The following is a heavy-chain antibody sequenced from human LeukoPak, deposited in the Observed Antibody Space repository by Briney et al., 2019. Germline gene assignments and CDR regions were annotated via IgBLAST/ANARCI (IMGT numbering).Heavy chain of an antibody. CDR3: TTLVGATYPPDY. J-gene: IGHJ4*02. D-gene: IGHD1-26*01. CDR1: GFTFSNAW. CDR2: IKSKTDGGTT. V-gene: IGHV3-15*01. Sequence: GGSLRLSCAASGFTFSNAWMTWVRQAPGKGLEWVGRIKSKTDGGTTDYTAPVKGRFTISRDDSKNTLYLQMNSLKTEDTAVYYCTTLVGATYPPDYWGQGTLVTVSS.